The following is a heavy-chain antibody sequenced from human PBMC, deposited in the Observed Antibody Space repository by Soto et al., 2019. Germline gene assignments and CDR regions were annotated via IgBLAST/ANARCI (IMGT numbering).Heavy chain of an antibody. CDR2: VRDKAHSYST. Sequence: PGGSLRLSCAVSGYTFGDHYIDWVRQAPGKGLEWVGRVRDKAHSYSTTFAASVKGRFTLSRDDSKNSVYLQMNSLKTEDTAVYYCVKTMRPGTTTYFDYWGQVTLFTVSS. CDR1: GYTFGDHY. V-gene: IGHV3-72*01. CDR3: VKTMRPGTTTYFDY. J-gene: IGHJ4*02. D-gene: IGHD1-1*01.